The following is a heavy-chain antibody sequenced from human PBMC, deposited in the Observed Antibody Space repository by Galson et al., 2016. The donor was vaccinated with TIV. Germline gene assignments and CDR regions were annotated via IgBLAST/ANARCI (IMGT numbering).Heavy chain of an antibody. V-gene: IGHV3-74*01. CDR3: ARALDYFKSSAYSYRSDFYYYAMDA. CDR1: GFTFRSYW. Sequence: SLRLSCAASGFTFRSYWMHWVRQAPGKGPMWVARINGDGSSSDYADSVEGRFTISRDNAKTTLSLQMNSLRAEDTAVYFCARALDYFKSSAYSYRSDFYYYAMDAWGLGTTVTASS. D-gene: IGHD2/OR15-2a*01. CDR2: INGDGSSS. J-gene: IGHJ6*02.